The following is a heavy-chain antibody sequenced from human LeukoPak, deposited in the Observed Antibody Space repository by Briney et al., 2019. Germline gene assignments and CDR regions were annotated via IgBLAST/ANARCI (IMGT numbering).Heavy chain of an antibody. J-gene: IGHJ4*02. D-gene: IGHD3-3*01. Sequence: SQTLSLTCAISGDSVSSNGASWNWIRQSPSRGLEWLGRTYYRSQQWHSDYAPSVKGRITLNPDTSKNQFSLQHNSMTPEDTAVYYCGRETDFGVVTNWGQGTLVTVSS. CDR2: TYYRSQQWHS. V-gene: IGHV6-1*01. CDR3: GRETDFGVVTN. CDR1: GDSVSSNGAS.